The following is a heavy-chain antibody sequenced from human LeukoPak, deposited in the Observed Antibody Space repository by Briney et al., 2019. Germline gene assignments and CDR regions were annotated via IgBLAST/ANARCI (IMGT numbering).Heavy chain of an antibody. Sequence: GASLKISFKGSGSRFTSYWIGWVRRMPGKGLEWMGIIYPGDSDTRYSPCFKGQVTISADKSISTAYLKWSSLKASDTAMYYCARHADYVVVVTPPDYWGQGTLVTVSS. D-gene: IGHD3-22*01. CDR1: GSRFTSYW. CDR3: ARHADYVVVVTPPDY. CDR2: IYPGDSDT. V-gene: IGHV5-51*01. J-gene: IGHJ4*02.